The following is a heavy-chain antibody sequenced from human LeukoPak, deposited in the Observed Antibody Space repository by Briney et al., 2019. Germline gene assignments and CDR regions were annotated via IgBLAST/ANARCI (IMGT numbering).Heavy chain of an antibody. CDR1: GYTFSTYG. D-gene: IGHD4-17*01. V-gene: IGHV1-18*01. J-gene: IGHJ6*03. Sequence: GASVKVSCKASGYTFSTYGISWVRQAPGQGLEWMGWISAYNGDTHYAQNFQGRVTMTTDTSKSTAYMELRSPRSDDTAMYYCARRGGKNYGDYLLYYYYMDVWGKGTTVTVSS. CDR3: ARRGGKNYGDYLLYYYYMDV. CDR2: ISAYNGDT.